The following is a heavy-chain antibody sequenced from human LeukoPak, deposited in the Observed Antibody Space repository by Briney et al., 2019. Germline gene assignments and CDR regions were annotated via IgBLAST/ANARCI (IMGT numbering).Heavy chain of an antibody. D-gene: IGHD1-26*01. CDR2: TYYRSKWYN. CDR1: GDSFSSNSAA. J-gene: IGHJ2*01. V-gene: IGHV6-1*01. CDR3: ARDGATADWYFDL. Sequence: SQTLSLTCAISGDSFSSNSAAWNWIRQSPSRGLEWLGRTYYRSKWYNDYAASVKGRITINPDTSKNQFSLQLNSVTPDDTAVYYCARDGATADWYFDLWGRGTLVTVSS.